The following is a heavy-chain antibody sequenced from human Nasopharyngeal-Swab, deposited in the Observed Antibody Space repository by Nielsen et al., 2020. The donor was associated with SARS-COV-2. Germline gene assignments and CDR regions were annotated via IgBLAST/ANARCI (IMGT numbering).Heavy chain of an antibody. Sequence: GGSLRLTCAASGLTYIRYTMHWVRQAPGKGLVWVAVISYDGSNKYYADSVKRRFTISSDISKNTLYLKMNSLGAEDTAVFYCASTPLDSSGYYYAFHYWGRGTLVTVSS. D-gene: IGHD3-22*01. J-gene: IGHJ4*02. V-gene: IGHV3-30-3*01. CDR2: ISYDGSNK. CDR3: ASTPLDSSGYYYAFHY. CDR1: GLTYIRYT.